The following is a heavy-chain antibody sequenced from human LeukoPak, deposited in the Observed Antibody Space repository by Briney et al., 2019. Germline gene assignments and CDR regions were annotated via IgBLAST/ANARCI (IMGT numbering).Heavy chain of an antibody. V-gene: IGHV4-4*07. J-gene: IGHJ5*02. CDR3: ARVGYDRGFAGFDP. CDR1: GGSISSYY. Sequence: SETLSLTCTVSGGSISSYYRSWIRQPAGKGLEWIGRIYTSGSTNYNPSLKSRVTMSVDTSKNQFSLKLSSVTAADTAVYYCARVGYDRGFAGFDPWGQGTLVTVSS. CDR2: IYTSGST. D-gene: IGHD5-12*01.